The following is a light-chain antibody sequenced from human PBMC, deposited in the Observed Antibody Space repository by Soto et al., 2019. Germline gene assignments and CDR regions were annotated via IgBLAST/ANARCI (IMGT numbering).Light chain of an antibody. J-gene: IGLJ1*01. CDR1: NTNIGAGYE. Sequence: QSVLTQPPSVSGAPGQRVTISCTGSNTNIGAGYEVNWYQQLPCSGPKLLIYVSTNRASGVPDRFSASKSAASASLAITGLQAEDEAEYYCQSYDPRLNLYVFGSGTKLTVL. CDR3: QSYDPRLNLYV. CDR2: VST. V-gene: IGLV1-40*01.